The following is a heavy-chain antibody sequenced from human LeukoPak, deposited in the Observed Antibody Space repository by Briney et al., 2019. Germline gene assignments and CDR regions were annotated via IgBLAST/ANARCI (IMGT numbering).Heavy chain of an antibody. D-gene: IGHD4-17*01. V-gene: IGHV1-58*02. CDR3: AADSHYGDYYYYYGMDV. CDR1: GFTFTSSA. J-gene: IGHJ6*02. Sequence: GASVKVSCKASGFTFTSSAMQWVRQARGQRLEWIGWIVVGSSNTNYAQKFQERVTITRDMSTSTAYMELSSLRSEDTAVYYCAADSHYGDYYYYYGMDVWGQGTTVTVSS. CDR2: IVVGSSNT.